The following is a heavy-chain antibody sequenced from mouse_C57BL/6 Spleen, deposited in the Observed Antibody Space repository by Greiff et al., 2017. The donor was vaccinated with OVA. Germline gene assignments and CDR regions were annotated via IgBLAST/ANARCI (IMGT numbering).Heavy chain of an antibody. CDR1: GYAFTNSL. J-gene: IGHJ4*01. CDR2: INPGSGGT. Sequence: VQLQQSGAELVRPGTSVKVSCKASGYAFTNSLIEWVKQRPGQGLEWIGVINPGSGGTNYNEKLKGKATLTADKSSSTAYMQLSSLTSEDSAVYFCARQEPYYYGSSYGAMDYWGQGTSVTVSS. D-gene: IGHD1-1*01. CDR3: ARQEPYYYGSSYGAMDY. V-gene: IGHV1-54*01.